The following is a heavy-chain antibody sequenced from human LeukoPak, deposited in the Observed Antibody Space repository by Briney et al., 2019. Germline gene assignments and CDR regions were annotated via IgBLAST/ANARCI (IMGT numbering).Heavy chain of an antibody. CDR3: AKDYYDSSGEYYDY. D-gene: IGHD3-22*01. CDR1: GFTFSSYA. J-gene: IGHJ4*02. CDR2: ISYDGSNK. Sequence: PGGSLRLSCAASGFTFSSYAMHWVRQAPGKGLEWVAVISYDGSNKYYADSVKGRFTISRDNSKNTLYLQMNSLRAEDTAVYYCAKDYYDSSGEYYDYWGQGTLVTVSS. V-gene: IGHV3-30*04.